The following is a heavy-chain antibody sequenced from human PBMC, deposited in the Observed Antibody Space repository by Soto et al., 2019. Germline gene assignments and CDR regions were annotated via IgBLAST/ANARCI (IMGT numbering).Heavy chain of an antibody. D-gene: IGHD6-19*01. CDR3: ARSVGGDRGGWYGLSYYFDY. CDR2: IYPGDSDT. V-gene: IGHV5-51*01. Sequence: GESLKISCKGSGYSFTSYWIGWVRQMPGKGLEWMGIIYPGDSDTRYSPSFQGQVTISADKSISTAYLQWSSLKASDTAMYYCARSVGGDRGGWYGLSYYFDYWGQGTLVTVSS. J-gene: IGHJ4*02. CDR1: GYSFTSYW.